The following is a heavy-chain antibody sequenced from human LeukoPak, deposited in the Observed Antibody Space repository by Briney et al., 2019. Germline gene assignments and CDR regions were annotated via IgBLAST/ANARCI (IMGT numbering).Heavy chain of an antibody. D-gene: IGHD3-22*01. Sequence: GGSLRLSCAASGFTFSDYYMSWIRQAPGKGLEWVSYISSSGSTIYYADSVKGRFTISRDNAKNSLYLQMNSLRAEDTAVYYCAKGADDSSGYYLFVDYWGQGTLVTVSS. CDR3: AKGADDSSGYYLFVDY. V-gene: IGHV3-11*01. J-gene: IGHJ4*02. CDR2: ISSSGSTI. CDR1: GFTFSDYY.